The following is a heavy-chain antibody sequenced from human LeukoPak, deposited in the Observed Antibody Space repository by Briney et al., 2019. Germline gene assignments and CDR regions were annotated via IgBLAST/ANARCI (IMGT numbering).Heavy chain of an antibody. D-gene: IGHD3-22*01. CDR3: ARRGYYDSGGYYGY. V-gene: IGHV4-59*08. Sequence: KASETLSLTCIVSGGSISNYYWSWIRQPPGKGLEWIAYINYSGNNNYNPSLKSRVIISIDTSKNHFSLRLSSVTAADTAVYYCARRGYYDSGGYYGYWGQGTLVTVSS. CDR1: GGSISNYY. CDR2: INYSGNN. J-gene: IGHJ4*02.